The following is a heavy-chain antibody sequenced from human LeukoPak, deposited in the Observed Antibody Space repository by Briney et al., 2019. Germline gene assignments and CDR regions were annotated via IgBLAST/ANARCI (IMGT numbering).Heavy chain of an antibody. CDR3: AREGQLLWFGESTPLRYGMDV. V-gene: IGHV1-69*08. CDR2: IIPILGRA. D-gene: IGHD3-10*01. Sequence: SVKVSCKASGGTFSSYTISWERQAPGQGLEWMGRIIPILGRANYAQKFQGRVTITADKSTSIAYMELSSLRSEDTAVYYCAREGQLLWFGESTPLRYGMDVWGQGTTVTVSS. CDR1: GGTFSSYT. J-gene: IGHJ6*02.